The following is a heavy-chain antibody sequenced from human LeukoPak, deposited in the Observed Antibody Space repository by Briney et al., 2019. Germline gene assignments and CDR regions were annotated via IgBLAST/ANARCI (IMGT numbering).Heavy chain of an antibody. D-gene: IGHD3-3*01. Sequence: SETLSLTCTVSGGSISSSSYYWGWIRQPPGKGLEWIGSIYYSGSTYYNPSLKSRVTISVDTSKNQFSLKLSSVTAADTAVYYCARTNPSPYYDFWSGYPPDAFDIWGQGTMVTVSS. V-gene: IGHV4-39*01. CDR3: ARTNPSPYYDFWSGYPPDAFDI. CDR1: GGSISSSSYY. CDR2: IYYSGST. J-gene: IGHJ3*02.